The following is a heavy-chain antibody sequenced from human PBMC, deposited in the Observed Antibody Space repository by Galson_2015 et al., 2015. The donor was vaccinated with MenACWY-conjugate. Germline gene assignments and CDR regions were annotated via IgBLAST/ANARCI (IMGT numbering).Heavy chain of an antibody. CDR2: TSPSGSNT. V-gene: IGHV3-64D*09. CDR1: GFVFSSYT. Sequence: SLRLSCAASGFVFSSYTMHWVRQAPGEGLECISTTSPSGSNTFYADSAKGRFSISRDTSKTTVYLHMSSLRPEDTAVYYCVKAWYSRDWYSLYNFLFQHWGQGTQVIVSS. D-gene: IGHD6-19*01. CDR3: VKAWYSRDWYSLYNFLFQH. J-gene: IGHJ1*01.